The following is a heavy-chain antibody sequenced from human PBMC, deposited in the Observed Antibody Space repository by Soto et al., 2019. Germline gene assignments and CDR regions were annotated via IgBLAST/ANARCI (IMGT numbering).Heavy chain of an antibody. D-gene: IGHD2-15*01. CDR2: IDPSDSYT. CDR1: GYSFTSYW. CDR3: ARSHHCGGGSCYWYYFDY. V-gene: IGHV5-10-1*01. J-gene: IGHJ4*02. Sequence: GESLKISCKGSGYSFTSYWISWVRQMPGKGLEWMGRIDPSDSYTNYSPSFQGHVTISADKSISTAYLQWSSLKASDTAMYYCARSHHCGGGSCYWYYFDYWGQGTLVTVSS.